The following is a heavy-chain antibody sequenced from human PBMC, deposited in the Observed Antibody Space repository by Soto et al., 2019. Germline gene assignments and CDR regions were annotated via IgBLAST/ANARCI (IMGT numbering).Heavy chain of an antibody. CDR2: ISPYNSNT. V-gene: IGHV1-18*04. CDR3: ARDQYSFDSSGYYDH. D-gene: IGHD3-22*01. CDR1: GYTFVSYG. J-gene: IGHJ5*02. Sequence: QVQLVQSAAEVKKPGASVKVSCKTSGYTFVSYGISWVRQAPGQGLEWMGWISPYNSNTNVAQRCQGRVTLTTDTSTDNVYRHLGSLKSDAAALYYCARDQYSFDSSGYYDHWGQGTLITVSS.